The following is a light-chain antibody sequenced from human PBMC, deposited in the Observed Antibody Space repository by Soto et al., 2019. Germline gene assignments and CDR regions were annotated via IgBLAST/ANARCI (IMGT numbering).Light chain of an antibody. CDR1: SSDVGGYNY. CDR3: TAFTSSSTWV. V-gene: IGLV2-14*03. J-gene: IGLJ3*02. CDR2: EVS. Sequence: QSVLTQPASVSGSPGQSINISCTGTSSDVGGYNYVSWFQQHPGKAPKLKIYEVSNRPSGVSNRFSGSKSGYTASLTISELQAEDEADYYCTAFTSSSTWVFGVGTK.